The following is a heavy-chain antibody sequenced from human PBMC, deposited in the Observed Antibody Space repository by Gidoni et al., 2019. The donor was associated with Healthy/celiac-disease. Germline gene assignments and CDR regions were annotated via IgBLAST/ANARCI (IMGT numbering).Heavy chain of an antibody. CDR3: ARVYRPFSGYNVQGFDY. D-gene: IGHD5-12*01. CDR2: ISYDGSNK. J-gene: IGHJ4*02. V-gene: IGHV3-30*04. Sequence: QVQLVESGGGVVQPGWSLRPSCADFGSTFSSYAMHWVRQGPGKGLEWAAVISYDGSNKYYADSVKGRFTISRDNSKNTLYLQMNSLRAEDTAVYYCARVYRPFSGYNVQGFDYWGQGTLVTVSS. CDR1: GSTFSSYA.